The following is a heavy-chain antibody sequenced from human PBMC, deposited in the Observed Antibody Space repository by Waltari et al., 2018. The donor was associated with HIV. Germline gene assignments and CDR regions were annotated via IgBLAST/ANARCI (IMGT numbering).Heavy chain of an antibody. CDR2: IYSDGRT. CDR3: GSLRAADYAMDV. D-gene: IGHD6-13*01. CDR1: GFTVGSNY. Sequence: VQLVETGGGLIQPGGSLRLSCTAFGFTVGSNYLIWGRQGPGKGLEGVSVIYSDGRTYYADSVKGRFTISRDTSKNTLYLQMNSLRAEDTAVYFCGSLRAADYAMDVWGQGTTVTVSS. J-gene: IGHJ6*02. V-gene: IGHV3-53*02.